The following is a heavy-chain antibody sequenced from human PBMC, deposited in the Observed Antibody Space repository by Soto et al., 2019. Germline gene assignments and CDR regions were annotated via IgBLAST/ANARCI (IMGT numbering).Heavy chain of an antibody. D-gene: IGHD5-12*01. CDR2: ISYDGSNK. Sequence: PGGYLRLSCAYSGFTFDNYYIHWVRQAPGKGLEWVSVISYDGSNKYYADSVKGRFTISRDNSKNALYLQMNSLRAEDTAVYYCAKDLGYSGYGVFDDWGQGT. CDR1: GFTFDNYY. CDR3: AKDLGYSGYGVFDD. J-gene: IGHJ4*02. V-gene: IGHV3-30*18.